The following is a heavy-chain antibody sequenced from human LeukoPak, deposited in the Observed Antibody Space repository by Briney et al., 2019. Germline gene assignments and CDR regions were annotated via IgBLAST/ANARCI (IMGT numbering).Heavy chain of an antibody. CDR3: ARDLQYYYDSSGYYGY. J-gene: IGHJ4*02. CDR1: GYTFTGYY. V-gene: IGHV1-2*02. CDR2: IKPSSGGT. D-gene: IGHD3-22*01. Sequence: ASVKVSCKASGYTFTGYYIHWVRQAPGQGLEWMGWIKPSSGGTNYAQNFQGRVTMTRDTSINTAYMELRSLRSDDTAVYYCARDLQYYYDSSGYYGYWGQGTLVTVSS.